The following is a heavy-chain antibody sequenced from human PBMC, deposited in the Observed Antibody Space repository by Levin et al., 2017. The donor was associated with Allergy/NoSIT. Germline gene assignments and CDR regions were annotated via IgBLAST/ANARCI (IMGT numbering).Heavy chain of an antibody. V-gene: IGHV1-24*01. Sequence: GESLKISCKVSGYTLTELSMHWVRQAPGKGLEWMGGFDPEDGETIYAQKFQGRVTMTEDTSTDTAYMELSSLRSEDTAVYYCATDLGIAVAGTFDYWGQGTLVTVSS. CDR3: ATDLGIAVAGTFDY. CDR2: FDPEDGET. J-gene: IGHJ4*02. CDR1: GYTLTELS. D-gene: IGHD6-19*01.